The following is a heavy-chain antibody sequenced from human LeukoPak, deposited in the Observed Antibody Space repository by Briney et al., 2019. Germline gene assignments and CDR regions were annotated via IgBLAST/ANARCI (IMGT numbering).Heavy chain of an antibody. CDR3: AKDSRGAAFRGEFDH. CDR2: ISRDGSTI. J-gene: IGHJ4*02. D-gene: IGHD3-10*01. V-gene: IGHV3-43*02. Sequence: QPGESLRLSCAAAGFSFEDYAMHWVRQTPGKGLEWVSLISRDGSTIHYADSVKGRLTISRDNRKNSLYLQMNSLRTEDTALYFCAKDSRGAAFRGEFDHRGQGTLVTVSS. CDR1: GFSFEDYA.